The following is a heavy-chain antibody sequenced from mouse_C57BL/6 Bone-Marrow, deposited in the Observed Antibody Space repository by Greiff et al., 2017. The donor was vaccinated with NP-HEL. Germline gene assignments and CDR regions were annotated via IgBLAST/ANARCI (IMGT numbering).Heavy chain of an antibody. D-gene: IGHD2-4*01. J-gene: IGHJ4*01. V-gene: IGHV1-81*01. CDR3: ARRVYYDYDAGYAMDY. Sequence: QVQLQQSGAELARPGASVKLSCKASGYTFTSYGISWVKQRTGQGLEWIGEIYPRSGNTYYNEKFKGKATLTADKSSSTAYMELRSLTSEDSAVYFCARRVYYDYDAGYAMDYWGQGTSVTVSS. CDR1: GYTFTSYG. CDR2: IYPRSGNT.